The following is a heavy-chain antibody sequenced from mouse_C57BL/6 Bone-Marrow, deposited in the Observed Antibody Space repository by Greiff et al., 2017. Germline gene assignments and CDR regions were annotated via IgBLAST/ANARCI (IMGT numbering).Heavy chain of an antibody. Sequence: DVKLVESGGGLVQPGGSMKLSCVASGFTFSNYWMNWVRQSPEKGLEWVAQIRLKSDNYATHYAESVKGRFTISRDESNSSVYLQMNNLRADDTGIYYCTVLCRVYFDVWGTGTTVTVSS. CDR1: GFTFSNYW. CDR3: TVLCRVYFDV. J-gene: IGHJ1*03. V-gene: IGHV6-3*01. CDR2: IRLKSDNYAT. D-gene: IGHD1-1*02.